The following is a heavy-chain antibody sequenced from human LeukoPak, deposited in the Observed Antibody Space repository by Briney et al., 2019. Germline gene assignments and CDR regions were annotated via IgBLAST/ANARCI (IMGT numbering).Heavy chain of an antibody. D-gene: IGHD1-26*01. Sequence: SETLSLTCAVYGGSFSGYYWSWIRQPPGKGLEWIGEINHSGSTNYNPSLKSRVTISVDTSKNQFSLKLSSVTAVDTAVYYCARIGSYSAFDIWGQGTMVTVSS. CDR2: INHSGST. CDR3: ARIGSYSAFDI. V-gene: IGHV4-34*01. J-gene: IGHJ3*02. CDR1: GGSFSGYY.